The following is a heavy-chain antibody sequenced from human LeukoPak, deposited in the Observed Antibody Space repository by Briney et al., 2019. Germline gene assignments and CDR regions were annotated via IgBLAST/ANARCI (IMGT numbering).Heavy chain of an antibody. CDR1: GDSISGSNYY. V-gene: IGHV4-39*07. CDR2: IYRYGST. J-gene: IGHJ5*02. CDR3: ARERALHCTSGTCYSGYFDP. Sequence: SETLSLTCTVTGDSISGSNYYWAWIRQSPEKGLEWIGSIYRYGSTYYNPSLKSRLTISVDTSKNQFSLKLTSVIAADTAIYYCARERALHCTSGTCYSGYFDPWGQGILVTVSS. D-gene: IGHD2-21*02.